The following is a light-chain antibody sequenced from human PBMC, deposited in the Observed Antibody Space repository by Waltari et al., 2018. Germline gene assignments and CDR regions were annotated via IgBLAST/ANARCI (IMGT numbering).Light chain of an antibody. V-gene: IGKV4-1*01. CDR1: QSVLYSSNNKNY. CDR2: WAS. Sequence: DIVMTQSPDSLAVSLGERATINCESSQSVLYSSNNKNYLSRDQQKPGQAPKPLIYWASTRDSGVPDRFRGSGSGTDFTLSISSLQAEDVAFYYCQQYYTTPWTFGQGTKVEIK. CDR3: QQYYTTPWT. J-gene: IGKJ1*01.